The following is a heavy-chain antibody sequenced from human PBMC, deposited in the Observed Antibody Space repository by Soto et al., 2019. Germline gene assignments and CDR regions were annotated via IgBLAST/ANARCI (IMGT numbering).Heavy chain of an antibody. CDR1: GISFSRYW. Sequence: EVQVVESGGGLAQPGGSLRLSCAASGISFSRYWTHWVRQAPGKGLEWVSRMGPDGSSTSYADSVKGRFSISRDDAKNTLSLQVNSLRADDTAVYYCAVHGDYDAFNFWGQGTVVTVSS. D-gene: IGHD4-17*01. J-gene: IGHJ3*01. V-gene: IGHV3-74*01. CDR2: MGPDGSST. CDR3: AVHGDYDAFNF.